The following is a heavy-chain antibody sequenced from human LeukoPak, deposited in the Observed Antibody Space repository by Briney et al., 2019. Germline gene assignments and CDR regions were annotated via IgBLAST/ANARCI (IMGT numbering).Heavy chain of an antibody. Sequence: GASVKVSCMASGYXFTSYYIHWVRQAPGQGLEWLGIINPSGGSTSYAQKFQGRVTMTRDTSTSTVYMELSSLRSEDTAVYYCARIDYGEERGVDYWGQGTLVTVSS. J-gene: IGHJ4*02. CDR3: ARIDYGEERGVDY. CDR1: GYXFTSYY. CDR2: INPSGGST. D-gene: IGHD4-17*01. V-gene: IGHV1-46*01.